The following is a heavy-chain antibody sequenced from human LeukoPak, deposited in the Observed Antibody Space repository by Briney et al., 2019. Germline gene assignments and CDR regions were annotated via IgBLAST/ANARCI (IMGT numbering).Heavy chain of an antibody. D-gene: IGHD2-2*02. CDR2: IRYDGSNK. CDR1: GFTFSSYG. CDR3: AKGSRCSSTSCYMFDFDY. J-gene: IGHJ4*02. V-gene: IGHV3-30*02. Sequence: GGSLRLSCAASGFTFSSYGMHWVRQAPGKGLEGVAFIRYDGSNKYYADSVKGRFTISRDNSQTTLYLQMNSLRAEDTDVYYCAKGSRCSSTSCYMFDFDYWGQGTLVTVSS.